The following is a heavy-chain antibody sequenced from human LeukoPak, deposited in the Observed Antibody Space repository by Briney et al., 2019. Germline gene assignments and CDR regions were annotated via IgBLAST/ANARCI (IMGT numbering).Heavy chain of an antibody. Sequence: GGSLRLSCAASGFTFSSYWMSWVRQAPGKGLEWVANIKQDGSEKYYVDSVKGRFTISRDNAKNSLYLRMNSLRAEDTAVYYCARDGSAKHYYYYYMDVWGKGTTVTISS. V-gene: IGHV3-7*01. J-gene: IGHJ6*03. D-gene: IGHD3-10*01. CDR1: GFTFSSYW. CDR3: ARDGSAKHYYYYYMDV. CDR2: IKQDGSEK.